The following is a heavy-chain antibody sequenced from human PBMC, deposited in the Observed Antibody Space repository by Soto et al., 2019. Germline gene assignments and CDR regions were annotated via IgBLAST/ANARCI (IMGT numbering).Heavy chain of an antibody. Sequence: PSETLSLTCSVSGVSISSGDYYWNWIRQPPGKGPEWLGYIYSYSGRTYHSPSLKGRLTISGDTSKNQFSPTLTSVTVADTAVYFCARGFRYPVGATPGWFDPWGQGTLVTVSS. V-gene: IGHV4-30-4*01. CDR3: ARGFRYPVGATPGWFDP. CDR2: IYSYSGRT. J-gene: IGHJ5*02. D-gene: IGHD2-15*01. CDR1: GVSISSGDYY.